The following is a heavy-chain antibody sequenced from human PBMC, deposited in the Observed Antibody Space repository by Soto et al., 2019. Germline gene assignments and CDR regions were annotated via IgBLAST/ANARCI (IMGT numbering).Heavy chain of an antibody. D-gene: IGHD3-22*01. Sequence: PGGSLRLSCTGSVFTFSNFAMDWVRQAPGKGLEWVSYISSSSSTIYYADSVKGRFTISRDNAKNSLYLQMNSLRDEDTAVYYCARDTSITMIVVVPWFDPWGHGNLVTVS. CDR1: VFTFSNFA. V-gene: IGHV3-48*02. CDR3: ARDTSITMIVVVPWFDP. J-gene: IGHJ5*02. CDR2: ISSSSSTI.